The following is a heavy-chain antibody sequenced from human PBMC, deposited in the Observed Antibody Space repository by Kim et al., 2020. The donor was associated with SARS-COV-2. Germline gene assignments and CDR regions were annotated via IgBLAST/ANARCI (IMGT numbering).Heavy chain of an antibody. CDR2: ISYDGSNK. V-gene: IGHV3-30*18. Sequence: GGSLRLSCAASGFTFSSYGMHWVRQAPGKGLEWVAVISYDGSNKYYADSVKGRFTISRDNSKNTLYLQMNSLRAEDTAVYYCAKGGRHNYYGMDIWGQGTTVTVSS. CDR3: AKGGRHNYYGMDI. D-gene: IGHD3-16*01. J-gene: IGHJ6*02. CDR1: GFTFSSYG.